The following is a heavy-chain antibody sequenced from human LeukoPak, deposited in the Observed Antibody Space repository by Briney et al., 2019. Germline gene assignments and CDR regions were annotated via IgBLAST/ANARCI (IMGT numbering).Heavy chain of an antibody. J-gene: IGHJ4*02. D-gene: IGHD2-2*01. CDR2: INPNSGGT. CDR3: AAQLPTFDY. Sequence: ASVKVSCKASGYTFTGYYMHWVRQAPGQGLEWMGWINPNSGGTNYAQKFQGRVTMTTDTSTSTAYMELRSLRSEDTAVYYCAAQLPTFDYWGQGTLVTVSS. CDR1: GYTFTGYY. V-gene: IGHV1-2*02.